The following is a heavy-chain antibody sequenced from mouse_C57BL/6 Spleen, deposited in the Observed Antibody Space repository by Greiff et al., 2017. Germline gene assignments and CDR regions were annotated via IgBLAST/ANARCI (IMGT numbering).Heavy chain of an antibody. Sequence: QVQLQQPGAELVRPGSSVKLSCKASGYTFTSYWMDWVKQRPGQGLEWIGNIYPSDSETHYNQKFKDKATLTVDKSSSPAYMQLSSLTSEDSSVYYCASSAVVEDWYIDVWGTGTTVTVSS. CDR3: ASSAVVEDWYIDV. CDR1: GYTFTSYW. CDR2: IYPSDSET. J-gene: IGHJ1*03. D-gene: IGHD1-1*01. V-gene: IGHV1-61*01.